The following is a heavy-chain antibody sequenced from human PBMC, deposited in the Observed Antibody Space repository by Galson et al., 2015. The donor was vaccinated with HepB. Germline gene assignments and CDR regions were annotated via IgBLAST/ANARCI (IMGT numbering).Heavy chain of an antibody. CDR1: GYTFTSYA. V-gene: IGHV1-3*01. CDR2: INAGNGNT. CDR3: ARAQSSEGLQIDY. Sequence: SVKVSCKASGYTFTSYAMHWVRQAPGQSLEWMGWINAGNGNTKYSQKFQGRVTITRDTSASTAYMELSSLRSEDTAVYYCARAQSSEGLQIDYWGQGTLVTVSS. J-gene: IGHJ4*02. D-gene: IGHD3/OR15-3a*01.